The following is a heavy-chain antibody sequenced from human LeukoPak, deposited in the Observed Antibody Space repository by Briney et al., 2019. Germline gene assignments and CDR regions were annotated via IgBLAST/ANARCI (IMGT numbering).Heavy chain of an antibody. D-gene: IGHD7-27*01. Sequence: GGSLRLSCAASGFSFSDAWMSWVRQIPGKGLEWVGFIRSKVYDGTTEYAASVKGRFTISGDDSKSIAFLQMNSLNTEDTAVYYCTRGLLGRYFDYWGQGTLVTVSS. CDR1: GFSFSDAW. CDR2: IRSKVYDGTT. CDR3: TRGLLGRYFDY. J-gene: IGHJ4*02. V-gene: IGHV3-49*04.